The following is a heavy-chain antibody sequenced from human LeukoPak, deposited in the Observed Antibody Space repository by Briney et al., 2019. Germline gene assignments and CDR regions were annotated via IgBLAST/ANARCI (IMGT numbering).Heavy chain of an antibody. CDR1: GFTFGSYE. J-gene: IGHJ3*01. V-gene: IGHV3-48*03. CDR3: VAGDWGARDSFDL. Sequence: PGGSLRLSCAASGFTFGSYEMNWVRQAPGKGLEWVSYIGTITSTTYYADSVKGRFTISRDNAKNSSFLQMSSLRAEDTSVYYCVAGDWGARDSFDLWGRGTMVAVSS. CDR2: IGTITSTT. D-gene: IGHD2-21*02.